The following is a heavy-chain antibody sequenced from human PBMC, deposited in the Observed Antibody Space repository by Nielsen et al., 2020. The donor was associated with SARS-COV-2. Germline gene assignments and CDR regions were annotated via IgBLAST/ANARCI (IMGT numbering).Heavy chain of an antibody. J-gene: IGHJ4*02. D-gene: IGHD5-12*01. CDR2: ISYDGSKK. V-gene: IGHV3-30-3*01. CDR3: ARVGRIGYGDYLDH. CDR1: GFTFSSSA. Sequence: GESQNISCAAAGFTFSSSAMHWVRQAPGKGLGWVAVISYDGSKKYYADSVKGRVTISRDNSKNTLFLQMNSRRADDTVLYYCARVGRIGYGDYLDHWGQGTPVTVSS.